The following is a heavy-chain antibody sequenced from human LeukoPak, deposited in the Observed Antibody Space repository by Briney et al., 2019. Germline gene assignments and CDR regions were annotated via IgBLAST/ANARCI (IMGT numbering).Heavy chain of an antibody. J-gene: IGHJ4*02. D-gene: IGHD2/OR15-2a*01. CDR2: IIPIFGTA. CDR1: GGTFSSYA. V-gene: IGHV1-69*05. CDR3: ARESFYGRNGPGGGALNYFDY. Sequence: SVKVSCKASGGTFSSYAISWVRQAPGQGLEWMGRIIPIFGTANYAQKFQGRVTITTDESTSTAYTERSSLRSADTAVYYWARESFYGRNGPGGGALNYFDYWGQGTLVTVSS.